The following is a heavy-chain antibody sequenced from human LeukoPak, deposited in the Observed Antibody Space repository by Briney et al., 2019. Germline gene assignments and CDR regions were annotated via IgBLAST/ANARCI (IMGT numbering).Heavy chain of an antibody. Sequence: ASVKVSCKASGYTFTGYYMHWVRQAPGQGLEWMGRINPNTGGTDYAQEFQGRVTLTRDTSISTAHMELSRLTSDDTAVYYCARGYQAAFDIWGQGTMVTVSS. D-gene: IGHD6-13*01. J-gene: IGHJ3*02. CDR3: ARGYQAAFDI. V-gene: IGHV1-2*06. CDR2: INPNTGGT. CDR1: GYTFTGYY.